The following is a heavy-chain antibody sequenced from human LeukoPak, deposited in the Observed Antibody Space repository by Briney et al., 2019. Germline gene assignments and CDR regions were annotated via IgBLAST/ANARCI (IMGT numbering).Heavy chain of an antibody. V-gene: IGHV1-46*01. D-gene: IGHD1-26*01. Sequence: ASVKVSCKASGYTFTSYYMHWVRQAPGQGLEWMGIINPSGGSTSYAQKFQGRVTMTRDTSTSTVYMELSSLRSEDTAVYYCARKGELLHWGYYYYYMDVWGKGTTVTVSS. J-gene: IGHJ6*03. CDR3: ARKGELLHWGYYYYYMDV. CDR1: GYTFTSYY. CDR2: INPSGGST.